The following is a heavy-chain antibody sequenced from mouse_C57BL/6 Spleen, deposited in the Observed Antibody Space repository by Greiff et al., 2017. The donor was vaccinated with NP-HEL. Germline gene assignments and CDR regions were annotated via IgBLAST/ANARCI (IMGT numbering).Heavy chain of an antibody. D-gene: IGHD2-5*01. V-gene: IGHV7-3*01. Sequence: EVKVVESGGGLVQPGGSLSLSCAASGFTFTDYYMSWVRQPPGKALEWLGFIRNKANGYTTEYSASVKGRFTISRDNSQSILYLQMNALRAEDSATYYCARGYSNPYYFDYWGQGTTLTVSS. CDR1: GFTFTDYY. J-gene: IGHJ2*01. CDR3: ARGYSNPYYFDY. CDR2: IRNKANGYTT.